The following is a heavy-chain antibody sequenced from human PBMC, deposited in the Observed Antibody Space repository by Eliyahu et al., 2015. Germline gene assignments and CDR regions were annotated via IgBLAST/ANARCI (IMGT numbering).Heavy chain of an antibody. CDR3: VRATPSGWNYLDD. V-gene: IGHV3-48*03. J-gene: IGHJ4*02. Sequence: EVQLMESGGGLVQPGGSLRLSCAASGFTFSSYKMTWVRQAPGKGLEWLSHISRGGNTKYYADSVKGRFTISRDNAKNSLYLQMNSLRAEDTAVYYCVRATPSGWNYLDDWGQGTLVTVSS. D-gene: IGHD6-19*01. CDR1: GFTFSSYK. CDR2: ISRGGNTK.